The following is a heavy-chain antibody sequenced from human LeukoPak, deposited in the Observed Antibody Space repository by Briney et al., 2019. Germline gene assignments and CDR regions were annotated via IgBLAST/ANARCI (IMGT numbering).Heavy chain of an antibody. Sequence: ASVKVSCKASGYTFTSYYMHWVRQAPGQGLEWMGLINPTGGSTGYAQKFQGRVTMTRDMSTSADYMELSSLRSEDTAIYYCARDNSVGDNAWWFDPWGQGTLVTVSS. CDR1: GYTFTSYY. J-gene: IGHJ5*02. V-gene: IGHV1-46*01. D-gene: IGHD1-26*01. CDR3: ARDNSVGDNAWWFDP. CDR2: INPTGGST.